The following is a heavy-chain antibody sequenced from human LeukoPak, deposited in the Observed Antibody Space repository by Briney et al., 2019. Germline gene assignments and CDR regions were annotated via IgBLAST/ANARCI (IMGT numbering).Heavy chain of an antibody. CDR1: GFTLSTYS. D-gene: IGHD3-22*01. CDR3: ARDRLHKYHLPSSGYYGVPDY. J-gene: IGHJ4*02. V-gene: IGHV3-21*04. CDR2: ISSSSSYI. Sequence: KAGGSLRLSCAASGFTLSTYSMNWVRQAPGKGLEWVSSISSSSSYIYYADSVKGRFTISRDNAKNSLYLQMNSLRAEDTAVYYCARDRLHKYHLPSSGYYGVPDYWGQGTLVAVSS.